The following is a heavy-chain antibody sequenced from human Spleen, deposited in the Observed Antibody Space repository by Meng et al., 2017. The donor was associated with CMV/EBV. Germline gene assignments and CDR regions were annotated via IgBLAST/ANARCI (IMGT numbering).Heavy chain of an antibody. CDR3: ATIIGSTLGP. CDR1: GGSISSTGW. J-gene: IGHJ5*02. Sequence: LPCALFGGSISSTGWWSWVRQPPGMGLEWIGQVYHSGSTRYNPSLKSRVSMSVDNSNNHFSLKVISVTAADTAVYYCATIIGSTLGPWGQGILVTVSS. V-gene: IGHV4-4*02. D-gene: IGHD5/OR15-5a*01. CDR2: VYHSGST.